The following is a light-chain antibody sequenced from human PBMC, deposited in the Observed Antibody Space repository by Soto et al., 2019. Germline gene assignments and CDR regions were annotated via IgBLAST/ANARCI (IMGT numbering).Light chain of an antibody. CDR1: QSISNW. J-gene: IGKJ1*01. CDR2: KAS. V-gene: IGKV1-5*03. CDR3: QQYSDYPRT. Sequence: DIQMTQSPSTLSASVGDRVTITCRASQSISNWLAWYQQKVGKAPKLLIYKASNLESWVPSRFSGSGSGTEFTLTISSLQPDDFAIYYCQQYSDYPRTFGQGTKVEV.